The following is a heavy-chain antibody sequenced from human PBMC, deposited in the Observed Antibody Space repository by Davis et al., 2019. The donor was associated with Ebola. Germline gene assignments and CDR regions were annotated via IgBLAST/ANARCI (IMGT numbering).Heavy chain of an antibody. CDR1: GFTLSIYT. CDR2: ISSDGRNK. V-gene: IGHV3-30*09. D-gene: IGHD1-26*01. CDR3: ARGREDYLDY. J-gene: IGHJ4*02. Sequence: GESLKISCAASGFTLSIYTMHWVRQAPGKGLEWVAAISSDGRNKHYADSVRDRVVISRDTSKDTLYLPMSGLRAEDTAVYYCARGREDYLDYWGQGTLVTVSS.